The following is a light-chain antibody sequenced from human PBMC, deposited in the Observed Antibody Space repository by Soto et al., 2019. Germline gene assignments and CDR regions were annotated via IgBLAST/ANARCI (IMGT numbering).Light chain of an antibody. J-gene: IGLJ1*01. V-gene: IGLV2-14*01. CDR3: SSKTSSRTPIV. CDR1: SSDVHGYTH. Sequence: QSVLTQPAPVSGSPGQSITISCTGTSSDVHGYTHVSCYQQRPGTAPRLMIYVFNNRPSVVPSRFAGSMCGNTASLTISGLQAEDEADYYCSSKTSSRTPIVFGTGSK. CDR2: VFN.